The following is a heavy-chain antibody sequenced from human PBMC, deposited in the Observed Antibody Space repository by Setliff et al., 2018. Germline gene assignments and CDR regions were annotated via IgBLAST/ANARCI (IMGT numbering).Heavy chain of an antibody. D-gene: IGHD5-18*01. CDR2: IYHNGNT. CDR3: ARDRTAYSYGLDV. V-gene: IGHV4-59*02. CDR1: GGSVSPYF. J-gene: IGHJ6*02. Sequence: SETLSLTCTVSGGSVSPYFWSWIRQPPGKGLEWIGYIYHNGNTNFNPSLKSRVTMSVDTSKNQFALKLTSVTAADTAVYYCARDRTAYSYGLDVWGRGTTVTVSS.